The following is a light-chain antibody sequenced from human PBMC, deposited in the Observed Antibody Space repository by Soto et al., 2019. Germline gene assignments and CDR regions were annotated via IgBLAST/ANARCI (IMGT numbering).Light chain of an antibody. CDR1: NSDVGGYNY. V-gene: IGLV2-14*01. CDR2: DVS. J-gene: IGLJ1*01. Sequence: QSVLTQPASVSGSPGPSLTISRTGTNSDVGGYNYVSWYQQHPGKAPKLMIYDVSNRPSGVSNRFSGSKSGNTASLTISGLQAEDEADYYCSSYTSSSTPYVFGTGTKVTVL. CDR3: SSYTSSSTPYV.